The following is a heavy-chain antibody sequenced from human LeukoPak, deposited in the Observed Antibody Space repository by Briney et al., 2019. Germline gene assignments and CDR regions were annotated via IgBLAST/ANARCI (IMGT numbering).Heavy chain of an antibody. CDR3: ARDRRDTSMVWDY. V-gene: IGHV4-31*03. J-gene: IGHJ4*02. CDR1: GGSINNGGYY. D-gene: IGHD5-18*01. CDR2: IYYSGSS. Sequence: SETLSLTCTVSGGSINNGGYYWSWIRQHPGKGLEWIGYIYYSGSSYYNPSLRSRVTISVDTPKNHFSLKLSSVTAADTAVYYCARDRRDTSMVWDYWGRGTLVTVSS.